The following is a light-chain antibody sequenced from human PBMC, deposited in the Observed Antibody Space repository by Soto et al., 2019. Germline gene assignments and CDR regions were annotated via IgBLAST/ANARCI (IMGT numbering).Light chain of an antibody. Sequence: VLARSPRTLSLSPGERATLSCRASQSVSNNLAWYQQRPGQAPRLLIYAASIRATGIPARFSVSGSGTEFTLTISSLQSEDLAVYYCQQYNNWPWTFGQGTKVDI. CDR2: AAS. CDR3: QQYNNWPWT. V-gene: IGKV3-15*01. CDR1: QSVSNN. J-gene: IGKJ1*01.